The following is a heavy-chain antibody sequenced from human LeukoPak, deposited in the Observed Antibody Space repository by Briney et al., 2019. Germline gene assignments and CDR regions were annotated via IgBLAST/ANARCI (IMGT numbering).Heavy chain of an antibody. J-gene: IGHJ4*02. CDR1: GYTFTSYG. CDR2: ISAYNGNT. CDR3: ARVVPAAFVGILDY. D-gene: IGHD2-2*01. Sequence: GASVKVSCKASGYTFTSYGISWVRQAPGQGLEWMGWISAYNGNTNYAQKLQGRVTMTTDTSTSTAYMELRSLRSDDTAVYYCARVVPAAFVGILDYWGQGTLVTVSS. V-gene: IGHV1-18*01.